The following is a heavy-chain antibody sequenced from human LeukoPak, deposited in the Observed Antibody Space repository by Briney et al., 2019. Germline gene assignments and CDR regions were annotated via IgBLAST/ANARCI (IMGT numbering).Heavy chain of an antibody. CDR1: GGSISSYY. V-gene: IGHV4-59*01. CDR2: IFYSGKT. Sequence: PSETLSLTCTVSGGSISSYYWIWIRQPPRKGLEWIGDIFYSGKTNYNPSLKSRITISVDTSKNQFSLKLSSVTAADMAVYYCARDRPRNTAMVTRTRRDAFDIWGQGTMVTVSS. CDR3: ARDRPRNTAMVTRTRRDAFDI. D-gene: IGHD5-18*01. J-gene: IGHJ3*02.